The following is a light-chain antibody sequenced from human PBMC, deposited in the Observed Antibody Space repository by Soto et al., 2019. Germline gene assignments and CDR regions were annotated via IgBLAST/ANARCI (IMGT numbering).Light chain of an antibody. CDR2: DVS. V-gene: IGLV2-14*01. CDR1: SSDVGGYNY. J-gene: IGLJ1*01. Sequence: QPVLTQPASVSGSPGQSIAISCTGTSSDVGGYNYVSWYQQRPGKVPKLLIYDVSNRPSGVSDRFSGSKSGSTASLTISGLQAEDEADYYCSSYTSSSTYVFGTGTQLTVL. CDR3: SSYTSSSTYV.